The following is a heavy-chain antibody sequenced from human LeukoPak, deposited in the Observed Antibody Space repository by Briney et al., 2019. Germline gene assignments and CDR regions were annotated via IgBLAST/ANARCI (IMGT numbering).Heavy chain of an antibody. CDR1: GGSISSGGYY. CDR3: ARTIVVVTAILGDYYFDY. Sequence: PSQTLSLTCTVSGGSISSGGYYWSWIRQHPGKGLEWIGYIYYSGSTYYNPSLESRVTISVDTSKNQFSLKLSSVTAADTAVYYCARTIVVVTAILGDYYFDYWGQGTLVTVSS. D-gene: IGHD2-21*02. V-gene: IGHV4-31*03. CDR2: IYYSGST. J-gene: IGHJ4*02.